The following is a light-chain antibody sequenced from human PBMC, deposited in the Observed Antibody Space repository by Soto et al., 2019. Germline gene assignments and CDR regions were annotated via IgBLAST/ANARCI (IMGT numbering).Light chain of an antibody. CDR2: DAY. CDR3: QQRHMWPIT. Sequence: EVVLTQYTVTLSLSPGERATLSCRASQSFRGLLAWYQQKPGQAPRLLIYDAYNRATGIPPRFSGSGSGTDFTLTISSLEPEDSAVYYCQQRHMWPITFGQGTRLEIK. V-gene: IGKV3-11*01. CDR1: QSFRGL. J-gene: IGKJ5*01.